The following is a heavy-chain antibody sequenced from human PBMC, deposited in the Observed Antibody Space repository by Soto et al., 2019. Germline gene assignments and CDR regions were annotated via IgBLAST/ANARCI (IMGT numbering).Heavy chain of an antibody. CDR2: ISDSGDRK. CDR1: GFTLSMSA. J-gene: IGHJ3*01. D-gene: IGHD3-16*02. CDR3: AKDRGIIVKAGDAFDV. Sequence: EVQLMESGGGLVQPGGSLRLSCASSGFTLSMSAVNWVRQAPGKGLEWVSYISDSGDRKYYADSVKGRFNISRDRSKNTVSLQMDSLRAEDTAVYYCAKDRGIIVKAGDAFDVWGQGTKVTVSS. V-gene: IGHV3-23*01.